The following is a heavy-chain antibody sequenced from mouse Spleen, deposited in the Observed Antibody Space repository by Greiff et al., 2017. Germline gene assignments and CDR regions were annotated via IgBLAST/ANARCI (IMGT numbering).Heavy chain of an antibody. D-gene: IGHD4-1*01. CDR2: IDPSDSYT. J-gene: IGHJ2*01. V-gene: IGHV1-69*01. Sequence: QVQLKQSGAELVMPGASVKLSCKASGYTFTSYWMHWVKQRPGQGLEWIGEIDPSDSYTNYNQKFKGKATLTVDKSSSTAYMQLSSLTSEDSAVYYCARRGSLGPDYWGQGTTLTVSS. CDR1: GYTFTSYW. CDR3: ARRGSLGPDY.